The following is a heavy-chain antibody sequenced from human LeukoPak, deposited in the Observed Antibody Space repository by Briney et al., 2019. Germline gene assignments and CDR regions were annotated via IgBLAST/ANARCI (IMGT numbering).Heavy chain of an antibody. Sequence: GESLKISCMGSGYSFTSYWIGWVRQIPGKGLEWMGIIYPGDSDTRYSPSFQGQVTISADKSISTAYLQWSSLKASDTAMYYCARHIPDTAMVYGMDVWGQGTTVTVSS. D-gene: IGHD5-18*01. CDR2: IYPGDSDT. V-gene: IGHV5-51*01. CDR3: ARHIPDTAMVYGMDV. CDR1: GYSFTSYW. J-gene: IGHJ6*02.